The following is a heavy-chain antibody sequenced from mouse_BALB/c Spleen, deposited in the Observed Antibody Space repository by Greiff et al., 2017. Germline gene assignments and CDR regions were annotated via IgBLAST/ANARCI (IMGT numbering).Heavy chain of an antibody. Sequence: EVNVVESGGGLVQPGGSLKLSCAASGFTFSSFTMSWVRQTPEKRLEWVAYISNGGGSTDYPDTVKGRFTISRDNAKNTLYLQMSSLKSEDTAMYYCARYGPYAMDYWGQGTSGTVSS. CDR2: ISNGGGST. CDR3: ARYGPYAMDY. D-gene: IGHD2-10*02. V-gene: IGHV5-12-2*01. J-gene: IGHJ4*01. CDR1: GFTFSSFT.